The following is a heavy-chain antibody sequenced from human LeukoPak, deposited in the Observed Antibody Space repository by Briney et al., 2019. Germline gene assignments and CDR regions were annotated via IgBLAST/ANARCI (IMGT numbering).Heavy chain of an antibody. CDR3: AREGSSSWYYFDY. CDR1: GYTFTSYG. J-gene: IGHJ4*02. D-gene: IGHD6-13*01. Sequence: ASVKVSCTTSGYTFTSYGISWVRQAPGQGLEWMGGIIPIFGTANYAQKFQGRVTITADKSTSTAYMELSSLRSEDTAVYYCAREGSSSWYYFDYWGQGTLVTVSS. V-gene: IGHV1-69*06. CDR2: IIPIFGTA.